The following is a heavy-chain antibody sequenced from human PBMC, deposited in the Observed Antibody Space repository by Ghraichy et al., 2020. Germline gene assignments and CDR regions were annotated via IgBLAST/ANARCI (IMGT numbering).Heavy chain of an antibody. CDR3: ARAVPAGPAWLDP. D-gene: IGHD6-13*01. Sequence: ASVKVSCKASGYTFTIYDINWVRQATGQGFEWMGWVNPNSGDTGYARKFQGRVTLTRSTSISTANMELSGLTFEDTAVYYCARAVPAGPAWLDPWGQGTLITVSS. J-gene: IGHJ5*02. V-gene: IGHV1-8*01. CDR1: GYTFTIYD. CDR2: VNPNSGDT.